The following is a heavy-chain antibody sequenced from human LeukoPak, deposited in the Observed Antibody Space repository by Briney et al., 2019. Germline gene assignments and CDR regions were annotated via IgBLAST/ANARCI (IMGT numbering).Heavy chain of an antibody. CDR1: GRSISSYY. CDR2: IYYSGST. Sequence: PSETLSLTCTVSGRSISSYYWSWIRQPPGKGLEWIGYIYYSGSTNYNPSLKSRVTISVDTSKNQFSLKLSSVTAADTAVYYCARGRSGHAYWGQGTLVTVSS. CDR3: ARGRSGHAY. D-gene: IGHD2-8*02. J-gene: IGHJ4*02. V-gene: IGHV4-59*12.